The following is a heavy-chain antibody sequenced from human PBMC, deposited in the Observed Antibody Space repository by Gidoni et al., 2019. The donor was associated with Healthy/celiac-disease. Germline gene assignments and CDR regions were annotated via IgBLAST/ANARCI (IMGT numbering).Heavy chain of an antibody. CDR3: ARDYYDSSGYYLAGYNWFDP. V-gene: IGHV3-33*01. CDR2: LLYDGSNK. J-gene: IGHJ5*02. D-gene: IGHD3-22*01. CDR1: GFTCGSYG. Sequence: QVQLVESGGGGVQPGRSLRLAGAASGFTCGSYGMNWVRQAPGKGLGGVAVLLYDGSNKYYADSVTGRFTISRDNSKNTLYLQMNSLRAEDTAVYYCARDYYDSSGYYLAGYNWFDPWGQGTLVTVSS.